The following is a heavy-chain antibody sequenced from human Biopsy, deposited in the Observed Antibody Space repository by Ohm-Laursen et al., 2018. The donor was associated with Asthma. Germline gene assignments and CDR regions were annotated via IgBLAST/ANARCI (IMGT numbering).Heavy chain of an antibody. CDR2: INPFGGSS. Sequence: ASVKVSCKASGYTFTSYYMHWVRQAPGHGLEWMGMINPFGGSSNFAQKFQGRLTMTRDTSTRTVYMELRSLRSEDTAMYYCARTYYDFLTGQVNDAFAIWGQGTVVTVSS. V-gene: IGHV1-46*01. CDR1: GYTFTSYY. CDR3: ARTYYDFLTGQVNDAFAI. D-gene: IGHD3-9*01. J-gene: IGHJ3*02.